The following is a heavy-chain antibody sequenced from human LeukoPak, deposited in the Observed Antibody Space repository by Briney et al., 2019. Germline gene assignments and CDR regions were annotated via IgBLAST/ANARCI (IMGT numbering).Heavy chain of an antibody. CDR3: AELGITMIGGV. V-gene: IGHV3-48*03. CDR1: GFTFSSYE. Sequence: PGGSLRLSCAASGFTFSSYEMNWVRQAPGKGLEWVSYSVKGRFTISRDNAKNSLYLQMNSLRAEDTAVYYCAELGITMIGGVWGKGTTVTISS. J-gene: IGHJ6*04. D-gene: IGHD3-10*02.